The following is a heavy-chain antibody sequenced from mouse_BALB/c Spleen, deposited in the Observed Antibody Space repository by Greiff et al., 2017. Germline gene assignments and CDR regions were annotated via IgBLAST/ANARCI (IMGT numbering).Heavy chain of an antibody. Sequence: VQLQQPGAELVRPGASVKLSCKASGYTFTSYWINWVKQRPGQGLEWIGNIYPSDSYTNYNQKFKDKATLTVDKSSSTAYMQLSSPTSEDSAVYYCTRGGKYRYDGTWFAYWGQGTLVTVSA. CDR1: GYTFTSYW. D-gene: IGHD2-14*01. V-gene: IGHV1-69*02. CDR2: IYPSDSYT. CDR3: TRGGKYRYDGTWFAY. J-gene: IGHJ3*01.